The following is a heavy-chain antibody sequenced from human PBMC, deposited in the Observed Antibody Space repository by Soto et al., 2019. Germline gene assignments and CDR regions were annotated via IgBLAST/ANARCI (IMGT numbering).Heavy chain of an antibody. D-gene: IGHD1-7*01. V-gene: IGHV3-48*01. CDR2: ISDSGATK. CDR1: GFTFSNCG. CDR3: ARDQSGYNWNYGGGWFDP. J-gene: IGHJ5*02. Sequence: PGGSLRLSCAASGFTFSNCGMNWVRQTPGKGLEWVSYISDSGATKHYADSVKGRFTISRDNGKDSLYLQMNSLRAEDTAVYYCARDQSGYNWNYGGGWFDPWGQGTLVTVSS.